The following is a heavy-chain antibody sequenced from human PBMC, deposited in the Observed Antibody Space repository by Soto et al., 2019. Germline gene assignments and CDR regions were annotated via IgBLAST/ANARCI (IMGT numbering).Heavy chain of an antibody. V-gene: IGHV4-39*01. J-gene: IGHJ5*01. Sequence: SETLSLTCTVPGGSVNIRGYYWGWIRQPPGKGLEWIGTIYFRRNTYYNPPLKSRVTISVGTSKNQFSLGLSSVTAADSAVYYCARGYGDYSWFDSWGQGTLVTVPQ. CDR3: ARGYGDYSWFDS. CDR2: IYFRRNT. CDR1: GGSVNIRGYY. D-gene: IGHD2-21*02.